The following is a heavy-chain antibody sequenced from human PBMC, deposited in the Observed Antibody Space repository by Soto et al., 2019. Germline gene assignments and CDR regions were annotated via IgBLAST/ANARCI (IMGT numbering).Heavy chain of an antibody. V-gene: IGHV4-59*01. CDR1: GGSISSYY. J-gene: IGHJ4*02. Sequence: SETLSLTCTVSGGSISSYYWSWIRQPPGKGLEWIGYIYYSGSNNYNPSIKSQVTISVDTSKNQFSLKLSSVTAADTAVYYCARSDGRYWGQGTLVTVSS. CDR3: ARSDGRY. CDR2: IYYSGSN.